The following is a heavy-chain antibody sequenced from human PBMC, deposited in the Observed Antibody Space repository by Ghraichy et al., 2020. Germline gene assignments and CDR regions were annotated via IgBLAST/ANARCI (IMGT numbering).Heavy chain of an antibody. CDR1: GFTFSSYG. CDR2: IWYDGSNK. V-gene: IGHV3-33*01. D-gene: IGHD5-18*01. Sequence: GGSLRLSCAASGFTFSSYGMHWVRQAPGKGLEWVAVIWYDGSNKYYADSVKGRFTISRDNSKNTLYLQMNSLRAEDTAVYYCARTFLVGTALSVYGMDVWGQGTTVTVSS. CDR3: ARTFLVGTALSVYGMDV. J-gene: IGHJ6*02.